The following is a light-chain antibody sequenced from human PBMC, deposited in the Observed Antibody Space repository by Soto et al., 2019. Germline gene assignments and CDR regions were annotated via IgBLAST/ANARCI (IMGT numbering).Light chain of an antibody. CDR2: VAS. CDR1: QSVSSSY. CDR3: QQYGSSPLT. V-gene: IGKV3-20*01. J-gene: IGKJ4*01. Sequence: EIVLTQSPGTLSLSPGERATLSCRASQSVSSSYLAWYQQKPGQAPRLLIYVASSKATGIPDRFSGSGSATDFTLTISRLEPEDFAVYYCQQYGSSPLTFGGGTKVEIK.